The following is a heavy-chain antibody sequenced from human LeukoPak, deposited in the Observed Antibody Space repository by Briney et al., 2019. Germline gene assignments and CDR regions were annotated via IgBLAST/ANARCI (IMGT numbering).Heavy chain of an antibody. Sequence: GGSLRLSCAASGFIFSDKWMAWVRQAPGRGLEWVARIKSKDVGGTAANAAPVEGRFTISRDDSKNTLYLQMNSLKTEDTAVYYCTTTQYSDSALRYWGQGTPVTVSS. V-gene: IGHV3-15*01. CDR2: IKSKDVGGTA. CDR1: GFIFSDKW. D-gene: IGHD1-26*01. CDR3: TTTQYSDSALRY. J-gene: IGHJ4*02.